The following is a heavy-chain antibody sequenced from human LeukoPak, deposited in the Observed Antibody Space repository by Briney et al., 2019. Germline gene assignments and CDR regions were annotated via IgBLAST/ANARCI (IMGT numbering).Heavy chain of an antibody. CDR2: IYSVTST. CDR3: ARLEGSSGDYYFDY. V-gene: IGHV3-53*01. CDR1: GFTVSNNY. D-gene: IGHD6-6*01. Sequence: GGSLRLSCAASGFTVSNNYMSWVRQAPGKGLEWVSVIYSVTSTYYADSVKGRFTVSRDNSKNTLYLQMNSLRAEDTAVYYCARLEGSSGDYYFDYWGQGTLVTVSS. J-gene: IGHJ4*02.